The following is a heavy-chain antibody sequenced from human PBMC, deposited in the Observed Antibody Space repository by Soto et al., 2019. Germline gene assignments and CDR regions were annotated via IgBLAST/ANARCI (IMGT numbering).Heavy chain of an antibody. CDR2: IYPGDSDT. CDR1: GYSFTSYW. CDR3: ARPDRRGSSSGAFDI. V-gene: IGHV5-51*01. Sequence: GESLKISCKGSGYSFTSYWIGWVRQMPGKGLEWMGIIYPGDSDTKYSPSFQGQVTISADKSISTAYLQWSSLKASDTAMYYCARPDRRGSSSGAFDIWGQGTMVTVSS. D-gene: IGHD6-6*01. J-gene: IGHJ3*02.